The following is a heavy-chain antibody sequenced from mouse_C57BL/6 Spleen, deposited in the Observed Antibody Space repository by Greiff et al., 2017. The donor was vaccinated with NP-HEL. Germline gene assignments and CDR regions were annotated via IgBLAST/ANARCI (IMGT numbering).Heavy chain of an antibody. CDR2: ISSGGDYI. CDR1: GFTFSSYA. Sequence: EVKLVESGEGLVKPGGSLKLSCAASGFTFSSYAMSWVRQTPEKRLEWVAYISSGGDYIYYADTVKGRFTISRDNARNTLYLQMSSLKSEDTAMYYCTRDDYGGWYFDVWGTGTTVTVSS. J-gene: IGHJ1*03. D-gene: IGHD1-1*02. V-gene: IGHV5-9-1*02. CDR3: TRDDYGGWYFDV.